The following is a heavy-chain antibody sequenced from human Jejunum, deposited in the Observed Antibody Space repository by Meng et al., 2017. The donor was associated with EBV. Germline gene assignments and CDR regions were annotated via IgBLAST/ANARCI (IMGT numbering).Heavy chain of an antibody. V-gene: IGHV4-61*01. J-gene: IGHJ4*02. CDR1: GGSVRSGTYY. D-gene: IGHD1-1*01. Sequence: QVQLLESAPGLVKPSEPPSLTCTVSGGSVRSGTYYWTWIRQPPGKGLEWIGYIYNSGSTNYNPSLKSRVTISLDTSKNQFSLKLSSVTAVDTAMYYCARNWNFWGQGTLVTVSS. CDR3: ARNWNF. CDR2: IYNSGST.